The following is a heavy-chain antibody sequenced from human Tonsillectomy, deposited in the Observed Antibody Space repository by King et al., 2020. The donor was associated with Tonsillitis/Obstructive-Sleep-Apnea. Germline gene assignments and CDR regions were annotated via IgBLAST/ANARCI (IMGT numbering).Heavy chain of an antibody. J-gene: IGHJ6*03. CDR2: INHSGST. CDR3: ARRWSGYYIYYYMDV. V-gene: IGHV4-34*01. CDR1: GGSFSGYY. Sequence: VQLQQWGAGLLKPSETLSLTCAVYGGSFSGYYWSWIRQPPGKGLEWIGEINHSGSTNYNPSLKSRVTISVDTSKNQFSLKLSSVTAAETAVYYCARRWSGYYIYYYMDVWGKGTTVTVSS. D-gene: IGHD3-3*01.